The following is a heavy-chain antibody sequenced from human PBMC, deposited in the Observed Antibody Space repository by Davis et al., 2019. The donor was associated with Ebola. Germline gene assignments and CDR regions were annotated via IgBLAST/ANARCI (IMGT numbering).Heavy chain of an antibody. D-gene: IGHD3-3*01. V-gene: IGHV1-3*01. J-gene: IGHJ6*02. Sequence: ASVKVSCKASGYTFTSYAMHWVRQAPGQRLEWMGWINAGNGNTKYSQKFQGRVTITRDTSASTAYMELSSLRSEDTAVYYCARDLISPYYDFWAPYPYYYYGMDVWGQGTTVTVSS. CDR3: ARDLISPYYDFWAPYPYYYYGMDV. CDR1: GYTFTSYA. CDR2: INAGNGNT.